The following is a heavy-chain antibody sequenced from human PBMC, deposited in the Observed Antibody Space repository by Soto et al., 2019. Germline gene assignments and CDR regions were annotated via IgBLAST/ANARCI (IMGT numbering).Heavy chain of an antibody. V-gene: IGHV1-2*04. CDR1: GYTFTGYY. Sequence: ASVKVSCKASGYTFTGYYMHWVRQAPGQGLEWMGWINPNSGGTNYAQKFQGWVTMTRDTSISTAYMELSRLRSDDTAVYYCARDLVLSAETYHYYGMVVWGQGITVTVFS. CDR2: INPNSGGT. CDR3: ARDLVLSAETYHYYGMVV. J-gene: IGHJ6*02. D-gene: IGHD3-10*01.